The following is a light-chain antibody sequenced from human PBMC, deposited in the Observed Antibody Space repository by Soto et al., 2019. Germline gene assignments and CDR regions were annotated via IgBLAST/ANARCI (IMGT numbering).Light chain of an antibody. J-gene: IGLJ1*01. CDR1: SSDVGGFNS. CDR3: SSYTSTMTNV. CDR2: DVV. Sequence: QSALTQPASVSGSRGQSITISCTGTSSDVGGFNSVSWYQLRPGTAPKLILYDVVDRPSGVSYRFSGSKSGNTASLTISGLQAADEADYFCSSYTSTMTNVFGSGTKVTVL. V-gene: IGLV2-14*03.